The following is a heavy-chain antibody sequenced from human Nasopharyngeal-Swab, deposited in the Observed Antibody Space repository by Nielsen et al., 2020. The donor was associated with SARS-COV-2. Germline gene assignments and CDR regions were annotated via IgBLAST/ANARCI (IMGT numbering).Heavy chain of an antibody. CDR1: GGSISGYY. J-gene: IGHJ4*02. CDR3: ARSPGYYFDY. Sequence: SETLSLTCTVAGGSISGYYWSWIRQPSGKGLEWIGYIYYSGSTNYNPSLKSRLTISVDTSKNQFSLKLTSVTAADTAVYYCARSPGYYFDYWGQGTLVTVSS. V-gene: IGHV4-59*08. CDR2: IYYSGST.